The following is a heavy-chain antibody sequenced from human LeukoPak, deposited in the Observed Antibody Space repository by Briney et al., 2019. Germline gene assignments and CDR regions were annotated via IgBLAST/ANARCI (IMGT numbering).Heavy chain of an antibody. CDR2: ISYDGSNK. V-gene: IGHV3-30*18. CDR1: GFTFSSYG. J-gene: IGHJ3*02. D-gene: IGHD5-18*01. CDR3: AKVLRGYSYGDAFDI. Sequence: GGSLRLSCAASGFTFSSYGMHWVRQAPGKGLEWVAVISYDGSNKYYADSVKGRFTISRDNSKNTLYLQMNSLRAEDTAVYYCAKVLRGYSYGDAFDIWGQGTMVTVSS.